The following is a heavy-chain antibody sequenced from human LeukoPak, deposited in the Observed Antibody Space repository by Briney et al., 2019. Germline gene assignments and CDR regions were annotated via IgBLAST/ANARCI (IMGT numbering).Heavy chain of an antibody. V-gene: IGHV3-74*03. CDR1: GFTFSSSW. CDR3: VRQYSYDSSGYYPWDY. Sequence: GGSLRLSCVASGFTFSSSWMYWVRQAPGKGLVWASRISSDGSSTTCADSVKGRFAISRDNAKNTLYLQMNSLRAEDTAMYYCVRQYSYDSSGYYPWDYWGQGTLVTVSS. J-gene: IGHJ4*02. D-gene: IGHD3-22*01. CDR2: ISSDGSST.